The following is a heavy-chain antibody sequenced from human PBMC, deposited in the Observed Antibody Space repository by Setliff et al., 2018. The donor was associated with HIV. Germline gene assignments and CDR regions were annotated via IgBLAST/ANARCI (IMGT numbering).Heavy chain of an antibody. CDR2: IKKSSDGGKT. D-gene: IGHD2-21*01. Sequence: GGSLRLSCVAPGFTFNNAWMNWVRQAPGKGLGWLGRIKKSSDGGKTDDASPVKGRFTISRDDSKNTLYLQMNSLKTEDTGVYFCATDNGPSYSMDIWGQGTTVTVS. CDR3: ATDNGPSYSMDI. V-gene: IGHV3-15*01. CDR1: GFTFNNAW. J-gene: IGHJ6*02.